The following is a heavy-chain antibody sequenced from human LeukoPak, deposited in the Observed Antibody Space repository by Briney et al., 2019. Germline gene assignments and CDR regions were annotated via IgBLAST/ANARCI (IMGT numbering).Heavy chain of an antibody. V-gene: IGHV5-10-1*01. D-gene: IGHD5-18*01. CDR2: IDPSDSYT. J-gene: IGHJ3*02. Sequence: GESLKISCKDSGYSFTNYWIGWVRQMPGKGLEWMGRIDPSDSYTNYSPSFQGHVTISADKSISTAYLQWSSLKASDTAMYYCARQSHSYGYDAFDIWGQGTMVTVSS. CDR3: ARQSHSYGYDAFDI. CDR1: GYSFTNYW.